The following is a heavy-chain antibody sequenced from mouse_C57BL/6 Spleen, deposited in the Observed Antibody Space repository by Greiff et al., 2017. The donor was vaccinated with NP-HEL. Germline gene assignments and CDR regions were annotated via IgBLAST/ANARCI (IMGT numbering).Heavy chain of an antibody. CDR1: GYAFTNYL. CDR2: INPGSGGT. CDR3: AIGSYYDYDFAY. Sequence: QVQLQQSGAELVRPGTSVKVSCTASGYAFTNYLIEWVKQRPGQGLEWIGVINPGSGGTNYNEKFKGKATLTADKSSSTAYMQLSSLTSEDSAVYFCAIGSYYDYDFAYWGQGTLVTVSA. D-gene: IGHD2-4*01. J-gene: IGHJ3*01. V-gene: IGHV1-54*01.